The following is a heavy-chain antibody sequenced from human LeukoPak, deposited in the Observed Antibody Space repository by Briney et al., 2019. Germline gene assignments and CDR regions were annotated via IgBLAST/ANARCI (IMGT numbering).Heavy chain of an antibody. CDR2: IYHSGST. V-gene: IGHV4-38-2*02. D-gene: IGHD4-17*01. CDR3: ASSTYGDYVYYMDV. Sequence: SETLSLTCTISGYSISSGYYWGWIRQPPGKGLGWIGSIYHSGSTYYNPSLKSRVTTSVDTSKNQFSLKLSSVTAADTAVYYCASSTYGDYVYYMDVWGKGTTVTVS. J-gene: IGHJ6*03. CDR1: GYSISSGYY.